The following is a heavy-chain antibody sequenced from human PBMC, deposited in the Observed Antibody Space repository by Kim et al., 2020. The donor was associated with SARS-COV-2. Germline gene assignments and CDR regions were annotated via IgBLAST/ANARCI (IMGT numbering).Heavy chain of an antibody. V-gene: IGHV3-30*18. CDR3: AKDRSGYYLYYFDY. J-gene: IGHJ4*02. Sequence: GGSLRLSCAASGFTFSSYGMHWVRQAPGKGLEWVAVISYDGSNKYYADSVKGRFTISRDNSKNTLYLQMNSLRAEDTAVYYCAKDRSGYYLYYFDYWGQGTLVTVSS. D-gene: IGHD3-3*01. CDR1: GFTFSSYG. CDR2: ISYDGSNK.